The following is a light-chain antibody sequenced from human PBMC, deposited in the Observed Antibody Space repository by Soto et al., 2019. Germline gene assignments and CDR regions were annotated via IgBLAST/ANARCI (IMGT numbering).Light chain of an antibody. J-gene: IGKJ4*01. CDR2: GAS. CDR1: QNVRSD. Sequence: EIVLTQSPAILSLSPGERATLSCRASQNVRSDLAWYQQKPGQAPRLLIYGASKRATDIPPRFSGSGSGTDFTVTISGLEPEDFAIYYCQQRSHWPPTFGGGTKVEIK. V-gene: IGKV3-11*01. CDR3: QQRSHWPPT.